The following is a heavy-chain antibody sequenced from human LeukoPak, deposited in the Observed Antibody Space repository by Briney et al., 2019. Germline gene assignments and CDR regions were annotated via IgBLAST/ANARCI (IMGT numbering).Heavy chain of an antibody. CDR1: GFTVRSNY. V-gene: IGHV3-21*01. D-gene: IGHD5-18*01. Sequence: GGSLRLSCADSGFTVRSNYMNWVRQAPGKGLEWVSSISSSSSYIYYADSVKGRFTISRDNAKNSLYLQMNSLRAEDTAVYYCARITAYSYGNNFDYWGQGTLVTVSS. CDR2: ISSSSSYI. CDR3: ARITAYSYGNNFDY. J-gene: IGHJ4*02.